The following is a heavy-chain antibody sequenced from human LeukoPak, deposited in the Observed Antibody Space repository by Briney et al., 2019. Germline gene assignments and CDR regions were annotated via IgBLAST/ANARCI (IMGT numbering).Heavy chain of an antibody. V-gene: IGHV1-18*01. CDR2: ISSNDGNT. CDR3: ARDNSVEDTAWWFDP. J-gene: IGHJ5*02. D-gene: IGHD4-23*01. Sequence: GASVKVSCKASGYTFTSYGISWVRQAPGQGLEWMGWISSNDGNTYYVQNFQGRVTMTTDTSTSTAYMELSSLRSEDTAVYYCARDNSVEDTAWWFDPWGQGTLVTVSS. CDR1: GYTFTSYG.